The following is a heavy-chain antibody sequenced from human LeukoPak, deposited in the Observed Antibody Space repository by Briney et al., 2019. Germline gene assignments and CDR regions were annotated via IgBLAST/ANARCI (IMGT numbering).Heavy chain of an antibody. V-gene: IGHV3-30*18. CDR2: ISYDGSNK. D-gene: IGHD6-13*01. J-gene: IGHJ4*02. CDR1: GFTFSSYG. Sequence: GGSLRLSCAASGFTFSSYGMHWVRQAPGKGLEWVAVISYDGSNKYYADSVKGRFTISRDNSKNTLYLQMNSLRAEDTAVYYCSKDHSSSWFFFDYWGQGTLVNVSS. CDR3: SKDHSSSWFFFDY.